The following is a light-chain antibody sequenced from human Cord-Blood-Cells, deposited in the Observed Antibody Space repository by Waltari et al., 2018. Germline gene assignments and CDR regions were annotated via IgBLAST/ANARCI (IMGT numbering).Light chain of an antibody. J-gene: IGLJ3*02. CDR2: DVS. V-gene: IGLV2-14*01. Sequence: QSALTQPASVSGSPGPSITISCTGTSSDVGGYNYVSWYQQHPGKAPKLLIYDVSNRPPGVSNRFSGSKSGNTASLTISGLQAEDEADYYCSSYTSSSTRVFGGGTKLTVL. CDR1: SSDVGGYNY. CDR3: SSYTSSSTRV.